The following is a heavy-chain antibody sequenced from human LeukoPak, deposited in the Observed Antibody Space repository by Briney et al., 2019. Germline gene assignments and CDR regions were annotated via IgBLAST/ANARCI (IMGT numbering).Heavy chain of an antibody. D-gene: IGHD3-10*01. CDR1: GGSISSYY. V-gene: IGHV4-59*01. CDR2: IYYSGST. Sequence: SSETLSLACTVSGGSISSYYWSWIRQPPGKGLEWIGYIYYSGSTNYNPSLKSRVTISVDTSKNQFSLKLSSVTAADTAVYYCARGDFGSNMDVWGKGTTVTVSS. J-gene: IGHJ6*03. CDR3: ARGDFGSNMDV.